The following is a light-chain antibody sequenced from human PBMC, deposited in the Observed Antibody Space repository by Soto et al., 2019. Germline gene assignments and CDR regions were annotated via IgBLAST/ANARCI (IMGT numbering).Light chain of an antibody. Sequence: QSVLTQPPSVSVAPGQRVTISCTGSSSNIGANYDVHWYQQRPGTAPKLLIFANSNRPSGVPDRFSGSKSGTSASLVITGLQAEDEGDYYCQSYDSTLSARYVFGTGTQLTVL. J-gene: IGLJ1*01. CDR3: QSYDSTLSARYV. V-gene: IGLV1-40*01. CDR1: SSNIGANYD. CDR2: ANS.